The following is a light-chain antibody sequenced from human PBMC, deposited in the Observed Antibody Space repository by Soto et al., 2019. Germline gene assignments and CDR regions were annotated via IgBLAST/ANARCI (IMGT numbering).Light chain of an antibody. CDR1: QDISNY. CDR3: HKNDNLPPV. Sequence: DIQMTQSPSSLSPSVGDRVTITCQASQDISNYLNWYQQKPGKAPKLLIYEASNLETGDPSRFSVRVSLTDFTLSISARQPQNISTYYCHKNDNLPPVFGPGTKVDIK. J-gene: IGKJ3*01. V-gene: IGKV1-33*01. CDR2: EAS.